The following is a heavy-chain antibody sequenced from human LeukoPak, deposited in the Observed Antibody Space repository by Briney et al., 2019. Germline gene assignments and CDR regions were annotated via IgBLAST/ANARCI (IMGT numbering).Heavy chain of an antibody. CDR1: GGSISSYY. V-gene: IGHV4-59*01. Sequence: TSSETLSLTCTVSGGSISSYYWSWIQQPPGKGLEWIGYIYYSGSTNYNPSLKSRVTISVDTSKNQFSLKLSSVTAADTAVYYCARGRSSMVRGYYYYYMDVWGKGTTVTISS. D-gene: IGHD3-10*01. CDR3: ARGRSSMVRGYYYYYMDV. J-gene: IGHJ6*03. CDR2: IYYSGST.